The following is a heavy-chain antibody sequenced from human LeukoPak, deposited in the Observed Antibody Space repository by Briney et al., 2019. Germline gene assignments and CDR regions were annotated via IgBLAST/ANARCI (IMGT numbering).Heavy chain of an antibody. D-gene: IGHD5-24*01. CDR1: GFTFSDYW. CDR2: INTDGSIT. CDR3: ARGYNAFDY. Sequence: GGSLRLSCAASGFTFSDYWIHWVRQAPGKGLVWVSRINTDGSITNYADSVKGRFSISRDNSKNTLYLQMNSLRAEDTAVYYCARGYNAFDYWGQGTLVTVSS. J-gene: IGHJ4*02. V-gene: IGHV3-74*01.